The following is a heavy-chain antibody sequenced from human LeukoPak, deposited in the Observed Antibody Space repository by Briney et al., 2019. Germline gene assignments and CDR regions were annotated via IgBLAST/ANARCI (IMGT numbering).Heavy chain of an antibody. CDR3: ARDGAIDY. V-gene: IGHV3-48*01. J-gene: IGHJ4*02. Sequence: GGSLRLSCAASGFTFSSYSMNWVRQAPGKGLEWVSYISSSSSTIYYADSVKGRFTISRDNSKNTLYLQMNSLRAEDTAVYYCARDGAIDYWGQGTLVTVSS. CDR2: ISSSSSTI. D-gene: IGHD3-16*01. CDR1: GFTFSSYS.